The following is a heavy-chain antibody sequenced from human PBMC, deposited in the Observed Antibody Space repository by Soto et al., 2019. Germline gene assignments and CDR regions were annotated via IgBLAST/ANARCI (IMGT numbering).Heavy chain of an antibody. V-gene: IGHV1-18*04. CDR2: ISAYNGNT. D-gene: IGHD3-22*01. J-gene: IGHJ6*02. Sequence: GAAVKVFCKASGYTFTSYGISWVRQAPGQGREGMGWISAYNGNTNYAQKLQGRVTMTTDTSTSTAYMELRSLRSGGTAVYYCARDGPRITMIVVVNDGMDVWGQGTTVTVSS. CDR3: ARDGPRITMIVVVNDGMDV. CDR1: GYTFTSYG.